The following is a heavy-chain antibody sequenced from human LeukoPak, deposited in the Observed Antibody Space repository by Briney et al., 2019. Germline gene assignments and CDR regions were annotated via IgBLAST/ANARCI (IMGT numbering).Heavy chain of an antibody. Sequence: PGGSLRLSCAASGFTFSGSAMHWVRQASGKGLEWVGRIRSKANSYATAYAASVKGRFTISRDDSKNTAYLQMNSLKTEDTAVYYCTSQGPYDSSGYYDYWGQGTLVTVSS. CDR3: TSQGPYDSSGYYDY. D-gene: IGHD3-22*01. J-gene: IGHJ4*02. CDR1: GFTFSGSA. V-gene: IGHV3-73*01. CDR2: IRSKANSYAT.